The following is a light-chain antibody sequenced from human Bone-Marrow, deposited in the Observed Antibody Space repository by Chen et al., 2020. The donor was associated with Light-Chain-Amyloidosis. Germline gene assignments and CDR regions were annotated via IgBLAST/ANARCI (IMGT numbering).Light chain of an antibody. CDR3: QVWDRSSDRPV. V-gene: IGLV3-21*02. J-gene: IGLJ3*02. CDR2: DDS. CDR1: NIGSTS. Sequence: SYVLTQTSSVSVAPGQTATIACGGNNIGSTSVHWYQQTPGQAPLLVVYDDSDRPSGIPERLSGSNSGNPATMAIRRVEAGDESDYYCQVWDRSSDRPVFGGVTKLTVL.